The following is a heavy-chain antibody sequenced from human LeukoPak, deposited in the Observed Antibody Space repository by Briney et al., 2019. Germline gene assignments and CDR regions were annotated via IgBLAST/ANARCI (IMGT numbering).Heavy chain of an antibody. CDR3: ARSNLIATSGSYFFDY. CDR2: IYHSGST. Sequence: ASGTLSLTCAVSGGSISSSNWWSWVRQPPGKGLEWIGEIYHSGSTNYNPSLKSRVTISVDKSKNQFSLKLSSVTAADTAVYYCARSNLIATSGSYFFDYWGQGTLITVSS. J-gene: IGHJ4*02. V-gene: IGHV4-4*02. D-gene: IGHD6-13*01. CDR1: GGSISSSNW.